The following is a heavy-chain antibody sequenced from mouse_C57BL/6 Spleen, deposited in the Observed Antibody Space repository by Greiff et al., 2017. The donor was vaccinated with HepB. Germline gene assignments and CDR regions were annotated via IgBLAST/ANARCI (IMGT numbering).Heavy chain of an antibody. V-gene: IGHV1-82*01. CDR1: GYAFSSSW. J-gene: IGHJ2*01. CDR2: IYPGDGDT. CDR3: ARGDYSYFDY. Sequence: VQLQQSGPELVKPGASVKISCKASGYAFSSSWMNWVKQRPGKGLEWIGRIYPGDGDTNYNGKFKGKATLTADKSSSTAYMQLSSLTSEDSAVYFCARGDYSYFDYWGQGTTLTVSS. D-gene: IGHD2-12*01.